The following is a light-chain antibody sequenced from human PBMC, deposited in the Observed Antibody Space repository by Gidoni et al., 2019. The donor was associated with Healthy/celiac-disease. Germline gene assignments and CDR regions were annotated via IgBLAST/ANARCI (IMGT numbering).Light chain of an antibody. J-gene: IGKJ3*01. V-gene: IGKV3-11*01. CDR3: QQRSNWPFT. CDR1: QSVSSN. Sequence: DILFTQSPSTLSLSPGERAPLSCRASQSVSSNLSWYKQKPGESPSILIYDASNRATGSTARFSGGRSGTEVTIIISSREDDDYVAYYCQQRSNWPFTFGPGTKVDIK. CDR2: DAS.